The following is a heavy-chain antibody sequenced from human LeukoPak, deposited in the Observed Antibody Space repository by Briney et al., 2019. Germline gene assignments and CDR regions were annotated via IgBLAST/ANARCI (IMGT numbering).Heavy chain of an antibody. V-gene: IGHV5-51*01. Sequence: GESLKISCEASGHSFTNHWIGWVRQMPGKGLEWMGIINLGDSDTKYSPSFQGQVTISLDKSISTAYLQWRSLKASDTTMYYCARRRYSGSPNWFDPWGQGTLVTVSS. CDR3: ARRRYSGSPNWFDP. J-gene: IGHJ5*02. CDR1: GHSFTNHW. CDR2: INLGDSDT. D-gene: IGHD1-26*01.